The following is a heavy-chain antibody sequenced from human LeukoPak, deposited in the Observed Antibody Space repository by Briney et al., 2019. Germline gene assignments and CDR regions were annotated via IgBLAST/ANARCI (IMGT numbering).Heavy chain of an antibody. D-gene: IGHD3-22*01. CDR1: GFTFSSYA. Sequence: GGSLRLSCAASGFTFSSYAMSWVRQAPGKGLEWVSAISGSGGSIYYADSVKGRFTISRDNSKNTLYLQMNSLRAEDTAVYYCAKDPYYDSSGYPVTLFDYWGQGTLVTVSS. CDR3: AKDPYYDSSGYPVTLFDY. J-gene: IGHJ4*02. V-gene: IGHV3-23*01. CDR2: ISGSGGSI.